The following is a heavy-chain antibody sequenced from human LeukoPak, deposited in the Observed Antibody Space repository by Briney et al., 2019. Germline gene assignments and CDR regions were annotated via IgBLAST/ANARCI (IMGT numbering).Heavy chain of an antibody. J-gene: IGHJ4*02. D-gene: IGHD1-26*01. Sequence: SETLSLTCNVSGASINTRDYYWGWIRQPPGKGLEWIGSIYYSGSTYDNPSLKSRVTISLDTSKNLFSLKLMSVTAADTAVYYCARGRIRVGATTVRPAPLDYWGQGTLVTVSS. CDR1: GASINTRDYY. V-gene: IGHV4-39*07. CDR3: ARGRIRVGATTVRPAPLDY. CDR2: IYYSGST.